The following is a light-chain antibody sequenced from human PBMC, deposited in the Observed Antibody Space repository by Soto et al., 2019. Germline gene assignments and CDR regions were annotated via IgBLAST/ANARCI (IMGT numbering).Light chain of an antibody. CDR1: QSVGSN. CDR2: DAS. CDR3: QQRSKWPVT. V-gene: IGKV3-11*01. Sequence: EIVLTQSPDTLSLSPGERAVFSCRASQSVGSNLAWYQHKPGQAPRLLIYDASKRATGIPARFSGSGSGTDFTLTISSLVPEDFAVYFCQQRSKWPVTFGPGTTVDIK. J-gene: IGKJ3*01.